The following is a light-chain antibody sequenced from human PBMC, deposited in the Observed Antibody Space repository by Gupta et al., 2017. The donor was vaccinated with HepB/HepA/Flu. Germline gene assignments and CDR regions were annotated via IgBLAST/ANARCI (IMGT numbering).Light chain of an antibody. J-gene: IGKJ3*01. V-gene: IGKV1-33*01. Sequence: DIQMTQSPSSLSASVGDRVTITCQASQDISNYLNWYQQKPGKAPKLLIYDASKLETGVPSRFSGSGSGTDFTFTISSLQPEDIATYYCQQEDNLLGTFGHGTKVDIK. CDR1: QDISNY. CDR3: QQEDNLLGT. CDR2: DAS.